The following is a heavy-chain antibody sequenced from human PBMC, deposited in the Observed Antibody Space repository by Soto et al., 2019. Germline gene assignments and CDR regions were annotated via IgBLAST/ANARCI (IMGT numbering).Heavy chain of an antibody. Sequence: GASVKVSCKTSGYTFSNYGITWVRQAPGQPLEWLGWISLYSDGTNYAQKFQGRVSMTTDTSTTTPYMELRSLRSDDTAVYYCARVVPGAEAWFGPWGQGTLVTVSS. CDR2: ISLYSDGT. D-gene: IGHD2-2*01. V-gene: IGHV1-18*01. CDR3: ARVVPGAEAWFGP. J-gene: IGHJ5*02. CDR1: GYTFSNYG.